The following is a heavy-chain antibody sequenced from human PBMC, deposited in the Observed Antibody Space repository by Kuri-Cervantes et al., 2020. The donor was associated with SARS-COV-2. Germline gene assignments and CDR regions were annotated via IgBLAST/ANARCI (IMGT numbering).Heavy chain of an antibody. CDR2: ISYDGSNK. D-gene: IGHD4-17*01. V-gene: IGHV3-30*03. CDR3: ARAYGDYVFREGLDS. Sequence: GESLKISCAGTGFSFSDYSMNWVRQAPGKGLEWVAVISYDGSNKYYADSVKGRFTISRDNAKNSLYLQMNSLRAEDTALYYCARAYGDYVFREGLDSWGQGTLVTVSS. CDR1: GFSFSDYS. J-gene: IGHJ4*02.